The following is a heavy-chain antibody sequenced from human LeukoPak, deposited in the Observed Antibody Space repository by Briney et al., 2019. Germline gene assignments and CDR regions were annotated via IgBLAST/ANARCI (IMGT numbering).Heavy chain of an antibody. CDR1: RYTFTSYF. V-gene: IGHV1-46*01. D-gene: IGHD1-26*01. CDR2: INPSGGST. CDR3: ARATGPRVGATSQEYYFDY. J-gene: IGHJ4*02. Sequence: ASVKVSCKASRYTFTSYFMHWMRQAPGQGLEWMGIINPSGGSTSYTQKFQGRVTMTRDTSTSTVYMELNSLRSEDTAVYYCARATGPRVGATSQEYYFDYWGQGTLVTVSS.